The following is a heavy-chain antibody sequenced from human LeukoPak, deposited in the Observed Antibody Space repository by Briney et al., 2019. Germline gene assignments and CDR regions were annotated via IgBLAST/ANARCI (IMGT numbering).Heavy chain of an antibody. CDR2: FHYSGST. V-gene: IGHV4-59*01. J-gene: IGHJ4*02. D-gene: IGHD6-19*01. CDR1: GGSISSYY. Sequence: SETLSLTCSVSGGSISSYYWTWIRQPPGKGLEWIGHFHYSGSTNYNPSLKSRVTLSVDTSKNEFSLKMTSVTAGDTAVYYCAAGRQWLVYDYWGQGTLVTVSS. CDR3: AAGRQWLVYDY.